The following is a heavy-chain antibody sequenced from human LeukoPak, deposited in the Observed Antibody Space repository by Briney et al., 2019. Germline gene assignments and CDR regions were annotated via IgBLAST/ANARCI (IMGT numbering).Heavy chain of an antibody. V-gene: IGHV3-11*04. CDR3: GRGHWGLDY. J-gene: IGHJ4*02. CDR1: GFTFSDSY. CDR2: ISNSGTSI. D-gene: IGHD7-27*01. Sequence: GGSLRLSCAASGFTFSDSYMTWIRQAPGKGLEWVSYISNSGTSIYYADSVKGRFTTSRDNAKSSLYLQMNSLRAEDTAVYYCGRGHWGLDYWGQGTLVTVSS.